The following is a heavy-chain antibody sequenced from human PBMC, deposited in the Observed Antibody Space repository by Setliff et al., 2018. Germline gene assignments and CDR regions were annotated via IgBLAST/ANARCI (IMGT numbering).Heavy chain of an antibody. CDR1: PGSISRLYY. CDR3: TTSYLTLEAAFDV. Sequence: SETLSLTCTVSPGSISRLYYWAFIRQPPGKGLEWIGSILYTGSTHSNPSLKSRVSISIDTSKNQFSLHLRSVTAADSAFYYCTTSYLTLEAAFDVWGQGTVVTVSS. CDR2: ILYTGST. D-gene: IGHD7-27*01. J-gene: IGHJ3*01. V-gene: IGHV4-39*01.